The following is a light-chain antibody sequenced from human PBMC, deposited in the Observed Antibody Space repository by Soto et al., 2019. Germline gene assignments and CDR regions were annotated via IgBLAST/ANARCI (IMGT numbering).Light chain of an antibody. V-gene: IGLV2-14*03. CDR1: RSDVGGYNY. J-gene: IGLJ1*01. CDR3: SSYTTSHPSQTV. Sequence: QSVLTQPASVSGSPGQSITICCTGTRSDVGGYNYVSWYQHHPGKAPKLIIYDGTNRPSGVSNPYSGSKSGNTASLTISGLQPEDEADYYCSSYTTSHPSQTVFGTGTNVTVL. CDR2: DGT.